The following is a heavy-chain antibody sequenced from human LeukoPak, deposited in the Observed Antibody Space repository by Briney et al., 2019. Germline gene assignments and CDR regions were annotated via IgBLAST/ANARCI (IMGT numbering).Heavy chain of an antibody. CDR1: GYTFTSYD. CDR3: ARGQLRYFDWLLEDYYYYGMDV. V-gene: IGHV1-8*01. D-gene: IGHD3-9*01. J-gene: IGHJ6*02. CDR2: MNPNSGNT. Sequence: ASVKVSCKASGYTFTSYDINWVRQATGQGLEWMGWMNPNSGNTGYAQKFQGRVTMTRSTSISTAYMELSSLRSEDTAVYYCARGQLRYFDWLLEDYYYYGMDVWGQGTTVTVSS.